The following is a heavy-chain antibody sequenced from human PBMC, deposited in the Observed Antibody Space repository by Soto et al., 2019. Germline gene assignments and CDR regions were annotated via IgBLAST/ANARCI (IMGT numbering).Heavy chain of an antibody. CDR1: GFTFSNFH. D-gene: IGHD3-3*01. Sequence: PGGSLRLSCAASGFTFSNFHMNWVRRAPGEGLEWVSSISRNGNYIYYIDSVKGRFTISRDNAENSVYLQMNSLRAEDTAVYYCARVFGVSSRPRGYYYYYMDVWGKGTTVTVSS. V-gene: IGHV3-21*01. CDR3: ARVFGVSSRPRGYYYYYMDV. CDR2: ISRNGNYI. J-gene: IGHJ6*03.